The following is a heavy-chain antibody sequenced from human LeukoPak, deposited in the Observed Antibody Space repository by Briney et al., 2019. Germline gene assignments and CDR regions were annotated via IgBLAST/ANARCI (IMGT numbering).Heavy chain of an antibody. CDR3: ARDGCSSTSCYRWFDP. V-gene: IGHV3-30*01. J-gene: IGHJ5*02. CDR1: GTTFNIYA. CDR2: ISNDGSHE. D-gene: IGHD2-2*01. Sequence: GRSLRLSCEASGTTFNIYALHWFRQGPGKRLEWVAVISNDGSHEEYADSVKGRFFLSRDNTKNTMYLQMNGLRTEDSGVYHCARDGCSSTSCYRWFDPWGQGTLVTVSS.